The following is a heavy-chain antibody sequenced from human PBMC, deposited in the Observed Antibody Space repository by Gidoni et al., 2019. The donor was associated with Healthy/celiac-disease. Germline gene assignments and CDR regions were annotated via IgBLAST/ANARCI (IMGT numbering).Heavy chain of an antibody. CDR1: GSPFRSYA. CDR3: ARDLGIVLGGGFDY. Sequence: QVQLVESGGGVVPPGRSLRLSCAASGSPFRSYAMHWVRQAPGKGLEWVAVISYDGSNKYYADSVKGRFTISRDNSKNTLYLQMNSLRAEDTAVYYCARDLGIVLGGGFDYWGQGTLVTVSS. CDR2: ISYDGSNK. J-gene: IGHJ4*02. D-gene: IGHD2-8*02. V-gene: IGHV3-30*04.